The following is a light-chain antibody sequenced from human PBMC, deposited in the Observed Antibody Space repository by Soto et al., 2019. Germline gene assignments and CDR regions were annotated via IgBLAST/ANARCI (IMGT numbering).Light chain of an antibody. J-gene: IGKJ1*01. CDR1: QSISSW. V-gene: IGKV1-5*01. Sequence: DIQMTQSPSTLSASVGDRVTITCRASQSISSWLAWYQQKPGKAPKLLIYDASSLESGVPSRFSGSGSGTEFTRTISSLQPDDFATYYCQQYNSYWWTFGQGTKVEIK. CDR3: QQYNSYWWT. CDR2: DAS.